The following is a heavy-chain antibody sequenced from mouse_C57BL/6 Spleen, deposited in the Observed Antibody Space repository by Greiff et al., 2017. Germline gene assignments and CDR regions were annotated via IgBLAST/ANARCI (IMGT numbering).Heavy chain of an antibody. CDR2: INPNNGGT. J-gene: IGHJ3*01. CDR3: ARRGLRRGFAY. Sequence: EVKLVESGPELVKPGASVKIPCKASGYTFTDYNMDWVKQSHGKSLEWIGDINPNNGGTIYNQKFKGKATLTVDKSSSTAYMELRSLTSEDTAVYYCARRGLRRGFAYWGQGTLVTVSA. V-gene: IGHV1-18*01. CDR1: GYTFTDYN. D-gene: IGHD2-4*01.